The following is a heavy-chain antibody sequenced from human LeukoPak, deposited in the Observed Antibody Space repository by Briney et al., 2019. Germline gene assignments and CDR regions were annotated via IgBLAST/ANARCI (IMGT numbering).Heavy chain of an antibody. D-gene: IGHD4-11*01. CDR3: AKGRNDAFGI. V-gene: IGHV3-30*02. J-gene: IGHJ3*02. CDR2: IRYDGSNK. CDR1: GFTFSSYS. Sequence: TGGSLRLSCAASGFTFSSYSMNWVRQAPGKGLEWVAFIRYDGSNKYYPDSVKGRFTISRDNSKNTLYLQMNSLRAEDTAVYYCAKGRNDAFGIWGQGTMVTVSS.